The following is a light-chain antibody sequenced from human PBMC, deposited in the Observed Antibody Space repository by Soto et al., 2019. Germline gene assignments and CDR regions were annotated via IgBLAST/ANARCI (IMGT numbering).Light chain of an antibody. CDR1: QSVSSN. Sequence: EMVMTQSPATLSVSPGERATLSCRASQSVSSNLAWYQLKPGQAPRLLIYGASTRATGIPARFSGRGSGTEFTLTISSLQSEDFAVYFCQQDDNWPRTFGQGTKVEIK. V-gene: IGKV3-15*01. J-gene: IGKJ1*01. CDR2: GAS. CDR3: QQDDNWPRT.